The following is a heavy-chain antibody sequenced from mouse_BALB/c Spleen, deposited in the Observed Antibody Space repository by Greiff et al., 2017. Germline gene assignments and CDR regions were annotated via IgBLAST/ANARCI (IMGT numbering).Heavy chain of an antibody. CDR3: TRKEETGTFAY. D-gene: IGHD4-1*01. J-gene: IGHJ3*01. Sequence: VQLQQSGTVLARPGASVKTSCKASGYTFTSYWMHWVKQRPGQGLEWIGAIYPGNSDTSYNQKFKGKAKLTAVTSTSTAYMELSSLTNEDSAVYYCTRKEETGTFAYWGQGTLVTVSA. V-gene: IGHV1-5*01. CDR1: GYTFTSYW. CDR2: IYPGNSDT.